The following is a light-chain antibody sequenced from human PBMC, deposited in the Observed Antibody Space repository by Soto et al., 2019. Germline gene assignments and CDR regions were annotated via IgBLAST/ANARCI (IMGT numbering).Light chain of an antibody. J-gene: IGLJ2*01. CDR3: SSYTTIKTVV. Sequence: QSALTQPASVSGSPGQSITISCTGTRTDLSGHNHVSWYQQHPGKAPKLIIYEVSDRPSGVSNRFSGFKSANTAYLTISGVQPEDEADYHCSSYTTIKTVVFGGGTKLTVL. CDR1: RTDLSGHNH. V-gene: IGLV2-14*01. CDR2: EVS.